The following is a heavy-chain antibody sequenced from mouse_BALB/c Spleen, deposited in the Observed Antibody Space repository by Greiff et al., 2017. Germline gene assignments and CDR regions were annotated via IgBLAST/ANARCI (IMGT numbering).Heavy chain of an antibody. J-gene: IGHJ4*01. CDR2: ISYSGST. V-gene: IGHV3-2*02. CDR3: ASIYGSSYLYAMDY. D-gene: IGHD1-1*01. CDR1: GYSITSDYA. Sequence: EVQLVESGPGLVKPSQSLSLTCTVTGYSITSDYAWNWIRQFPGNKLEWMGYISYSGSTSYNPSLKSRISITRDTSKNQFFLQLNSVTTEDTATHYCASIYGSSYLYAMDYWGQGTSVTVSS.